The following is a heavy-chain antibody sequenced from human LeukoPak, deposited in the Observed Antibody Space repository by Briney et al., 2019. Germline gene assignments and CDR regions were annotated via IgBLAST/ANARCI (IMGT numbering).Heavy chain of an antibody. D-gene: IGHD3-22*01. J-gene: IGHJ4*02. CDR3: ARGSRRHYDDSGYYFGEFDY. CDR1: DDSIKSHF. V-gene: IGHV4-59*11. CDR2: VYYSGSG. Sequence: SETLSLTCTVSDDSIKSHFWTWIRQPTGKGLEWIGYVYYSGSGSSNPSLKSRLTMSVDTSKSQFYLNLNSVTTADTAMYYCARGSRRHYDDSGYYFGEFDYWGQGILVTVSS.